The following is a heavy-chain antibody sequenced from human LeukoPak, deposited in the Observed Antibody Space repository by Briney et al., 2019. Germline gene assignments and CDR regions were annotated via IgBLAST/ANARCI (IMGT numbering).Heavy chain of an antibody. CDR3: AKERSTSSNWYFDL. D-gene: IGHD2-2*01. CDR1: GFTFDDYA. J-gene: IGHJ2*01. CDR2: ISWNSGSI. Sequence: DRSLRLSCAASGFTFDDYAMHWVRQAPGKGLEWVSGISWNSGSIGYADSVKGRFTISRDNAKNSLYLQMNSLRAEDTALYYCAKERSTSSNWYFDLWGPGTLVTVSS. V-gene: IGHV3-9*01.